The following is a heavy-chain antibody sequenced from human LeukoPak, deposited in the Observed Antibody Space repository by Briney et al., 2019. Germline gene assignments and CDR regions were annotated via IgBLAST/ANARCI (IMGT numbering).Heavy chain of an antibody. CDR2: IYHSGST. D-gene: IGHD7-27*01. V-gene: IGHV4-38-2*02. CDR3: ARLGTGDQGATFDY. J-gene: IGHJ4*02. Sequence: SETLSLTCTVSGYSISSGYYWGWVRQPPGKGLEWIGSIYHSGSTYYNPSLKSRVTISVDTSKNQISLKLSSVTAADTAVYYCARLGTGDQGATFDYWGQGTLVTVSS. CDR1: GYSISSGYY.